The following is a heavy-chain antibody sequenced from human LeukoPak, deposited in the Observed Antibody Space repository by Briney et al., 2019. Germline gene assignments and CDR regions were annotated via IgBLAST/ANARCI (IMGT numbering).Heavy chain of an antibody. Sequence: SETLSLTCAVYGGSFSGYYWSWIRQPPGKGLEWIGEINHSGSTNYNPSLKSRVTISVDTSKNQFSLKLSSVTAADTAVYYCARVNWNYVYYYYGMDVWGQGTTVTVSS. V-gene: IGHV4-34*01. CDR2: INHSGST. CDR3: ARVNWNYVYYYYGMDV. J-gene: IGHJ6*02. CDR1: GGSFSGYY. D-gene: IGHD1-7*01.